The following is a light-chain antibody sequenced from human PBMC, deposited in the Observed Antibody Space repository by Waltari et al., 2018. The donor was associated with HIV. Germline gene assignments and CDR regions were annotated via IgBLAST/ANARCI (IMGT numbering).Light chain of an antibody. CDR3: QQYSKWPGT. V-gene: IGKV3D-15*01. CDR2: VAS. CDR1: QSVSNN. J-gene: IGKJ1*01. Sequence: EIVMTQSPATLSVSPEERATLSCRASQSVSNNLAWYQQKPGQAPRLLIYVASTRATGIPARFSGSGSGTEFTLTISSLQSGDFAVYYCQQYSKWPGTFGQGTKVDIK.